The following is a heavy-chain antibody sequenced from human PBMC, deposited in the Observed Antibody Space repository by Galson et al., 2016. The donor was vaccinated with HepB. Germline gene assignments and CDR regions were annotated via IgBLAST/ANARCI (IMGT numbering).Heavy chain of an antibody. Sequence: SLRLSCAASGFTFSSHNMNWVRQAPGKGLEWVSSIGYSGTARYYRDSVKGRFTISRDNAGDSVFLQMNSLRAEDTARYYCARESSGALFDSWGQGTLVTVSS. CDR2: IGYSGTAR. V-gene: IGHV3-21*01. CDR1: GFTFSSHN. D-gene: IGHD6-19*01. CDR3: ARESSGALFDS. J-gene: IGHJ4*02.